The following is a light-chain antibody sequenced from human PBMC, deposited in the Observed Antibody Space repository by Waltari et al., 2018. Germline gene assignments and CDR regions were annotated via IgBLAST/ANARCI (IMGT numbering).Light chain of an antibody. V-gene: IGLV1-40*01. CDR2: GNR. CDR1: SSNIGAGYD. Sequence: QSGLTQPPSVSGAPGQRVTISCTGSSSNIGAGYDVHWYQLLPGTAPKPLLYGNRNRPAGLPDRCAGSKSGTSASLASTGLQAEDEAGYYCQSYDSSLSGSVFGGGTKLTVL. CDR3: QSYDSSLSGSV. J-gene: IGLJ2*01.